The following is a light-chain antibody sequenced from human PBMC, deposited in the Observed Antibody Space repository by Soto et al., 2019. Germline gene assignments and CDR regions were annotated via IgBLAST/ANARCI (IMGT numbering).Light chain of an antibody. Sequence: EIVLTQSPGTLSFSPGERATLSCRASQSVSSSYLAWYQQKPGQAPRLLVYGASSRATGIPDRFSGSGSGTDLTLTISRVEPEDFAVYYCQHYGSSPFTFGTGTRVDIK. J-gene: IGKJ3*01. CDR2: GAS. V-gene: IGKV3-20*01. CDR1: QSVSSSY. CDR3: QHYGSSPFT.